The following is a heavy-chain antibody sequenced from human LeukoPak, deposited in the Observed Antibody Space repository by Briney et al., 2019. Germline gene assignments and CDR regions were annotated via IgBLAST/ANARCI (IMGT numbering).Heavy chain of an antibody. Sequence: GESLKISCKGSGYSFTSYWIAWVRQMPGKGLEWVANINQDGSQKYYVDSVKGRFTISRDNAKNSLYLQMNSLRAEDTAVYYCAGALAAAGSYWGQGTLVTVSS. J-gene: IGHJ4*02. CDR2: INQDGSQK. CDR3: AGALAAAGSY. CDR1: GYSFTSYW. V-gene: IGHV3-7*02. D-gene: IGHD6-25*01.